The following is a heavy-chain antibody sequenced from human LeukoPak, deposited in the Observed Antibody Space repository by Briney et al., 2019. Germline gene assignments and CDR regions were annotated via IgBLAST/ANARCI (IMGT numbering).Heavy chain of an antibody. CDR1: GFTFSSYW. D-gene: IGHD6-19*01. Sequence: HPGGSLRLSCAASGFTFSSYWMHWVRQAPGRGLVWVSRINSDGSSTSYADSVKGRFTISRDNAKNTLYLQMNSLRAGDTGVFYCARAMYTSGWSIDYWGQGPLVTVSS. J-gene: IGHJ4*02. CDR3: ARAMYTSGWSIDY. CDR2: INSDGSST. V-gene: IGHV3-74*01.